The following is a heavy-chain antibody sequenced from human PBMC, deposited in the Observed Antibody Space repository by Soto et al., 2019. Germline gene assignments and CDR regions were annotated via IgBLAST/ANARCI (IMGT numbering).Heavy chain of an antibody. D-gene: IGHD5-12*01. V-gene: IGHV3-66*01. CDR3: ARVVATPDYYYMDV. CDR2: IYSGGST. CDR1: GFAVSSNY. Sequence: GGSLRLSCAASGFAVSSNYMSWVRQAPGKGLEWVSVIYSGGSTYYADSVKGRFTISRDNSKNTLYLQMNSLRAEDTAVYYCARVVATPDYYYMDVWGKGTTVTVSS. J-gene: IGHJ6*03.